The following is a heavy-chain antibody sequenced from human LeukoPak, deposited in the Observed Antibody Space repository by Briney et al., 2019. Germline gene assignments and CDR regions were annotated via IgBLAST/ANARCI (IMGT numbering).Heavy chain of an antibody. J-gene: IGHJ3*02. CDR2: IGTAGDT. V-gene: IGHV3-13*01. CDR3: AKDLVGSLGYCSSTSCYRPSGAFDI. D-gene: IGHD2-2*02. CDR1: GFTFSSYD. Sequence: PGGSLRLSCAASGFTFSSYDMHWVRQATGKGLEWVSAIGTAGDTYYPGSVKGRFTISRENAKNSLYLQMNSLRAEDTAVYYCAKDLVGSLGYCSSTSCYRPSGAFDIWGQGTMVTVSS.